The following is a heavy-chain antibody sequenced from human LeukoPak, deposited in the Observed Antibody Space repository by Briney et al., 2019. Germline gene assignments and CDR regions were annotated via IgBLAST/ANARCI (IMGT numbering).Heavy chain of an antibody. J-gene: IGHJ6*03. CDR3: ARVRGYSYGSYYYYYMDV. CDR1: GYTFTSYA. D-gene: IGHD5-18*01. V-gene: IGHV1-3*01. CDR2: INAGNGNT. Sequence: GASVKVSCKASGYTFTSYAMHWVRQAPGQRLEWMGWINAGNGNTKYSQKFQGRVTITRDSSASTAYMELSSLRSEDTAVYYCARVRGYSYGSYYYYYMDVWGKGTTVTVSS.